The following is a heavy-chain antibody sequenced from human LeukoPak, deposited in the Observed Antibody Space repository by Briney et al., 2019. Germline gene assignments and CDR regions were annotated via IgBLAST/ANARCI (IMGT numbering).Heavy chain of an antibody. V-gene: IGHV5-51*01. CDR3: ARPTTGHLFDV. Sequence: GESLKISCKGSGYSFANYWIGWVRQMPGKGLEWMGIIYPGDSDTRYSPSFQDQVSISADKSISTAYLQWSSLEASDTAMYYCARPTTGHLFDVWGQGTMVIVSS. CDR1: GYSFANYW. D-gene: IGHD4-17*01. J-gene: IGHJ3*01. CDR2: IYPGDSDT.